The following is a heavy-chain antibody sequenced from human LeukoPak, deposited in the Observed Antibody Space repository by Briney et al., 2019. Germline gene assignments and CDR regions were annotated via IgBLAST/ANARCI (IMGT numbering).Heavy chain of an antibody. Sequence: GGSLRLSCAASGFTFSSYSMNWVRQAPGKGLEWVAVIWYDGSNKYYADSVKGRFTISRDNSKNTLYLQMNSLRAEDTAVYYCARDPASGYSSSWADYWGQGTLVTVSS. J-gene: IGHJ4*02. CDR2: IWYDGSNK. CDR1: GFTFSSYS. CDR3: ARDPASGYSSSWADY. V-gene: IGHV3-33*08. D-gene: IGHD6-13*01.